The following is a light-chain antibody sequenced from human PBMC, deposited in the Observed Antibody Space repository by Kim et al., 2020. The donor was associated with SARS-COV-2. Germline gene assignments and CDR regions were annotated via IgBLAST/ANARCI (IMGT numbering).Light chain of an antibody. Sequence: SYELTQPPSVLVSPGQTARITCSGDALPKQYAYWFQQKPGQAPVVLIYEDTERPSGIPERFSGSTSGTTVTLTISAVQAEDEADYYCQSADSSDTFWVFGGGTQLTVL. J-gene: IGLJ3*02. CDR2: EDT. CDR3: QSADSSDTFWV. V-gene: IGLV3-25*03. CDR1: ALPKQY.